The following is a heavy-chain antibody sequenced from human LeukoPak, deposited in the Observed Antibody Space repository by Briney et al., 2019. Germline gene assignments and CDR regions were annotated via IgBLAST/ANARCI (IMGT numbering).Heavy chain of an antibody. CDR1: GFTFSSYW. CDR3: TRDRAGSYDFDY. Sequence: GGSLRLSCATSGFTFSSYWMHWVRQAPGKGLVWVSRIKSDGSSTSYADSVKGRFTISRDNAKNTLYLQMNSLRAEDTAVYYCTRDRAGSYDFDYGGQGTLVTVSS. V-gene: IGHV3-74*01. CDR2: IKSDGSST. D-gene: IGHD1-26*01. J-gene: IGHJ4*02.